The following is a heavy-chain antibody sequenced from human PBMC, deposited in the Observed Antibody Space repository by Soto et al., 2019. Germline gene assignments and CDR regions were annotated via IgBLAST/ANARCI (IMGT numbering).Heavy chain of an antibody. CDR3: ARDSPHKDYYYYGMDV. J-gene: IGHJ6*02. CDR2: INSDGSST. V-gene: IGHV3-74*01. CDR1: GFTFSSYW. Sequence: GGSLRLSCAASGFTFSSYWMHWVRQAPGKGLVWVSRINSDGSSTSYADSVKGRFTISRDNAKNTLYLQMNSLRAEDTAVYYCARDSPHKDYYYYGMDVWGQGTTVTVSS.